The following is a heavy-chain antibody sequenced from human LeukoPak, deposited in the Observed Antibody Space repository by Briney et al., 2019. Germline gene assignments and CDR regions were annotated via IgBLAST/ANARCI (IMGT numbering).Heavy chain of an antibody. CDR3: ARDKAESIAAAGIPDY. Sequence: PGGSLRLSCAASGFTFSSYSMNWVRQAPGKGLERVSSISSSSSYIYYADSVKGRFTISRDNAKNSLYLQMNSLRAEDTAVYYCARDKAESIAAAGIPDYWGQGTLVTVSS. V-gene: IGHV3-21*01. CDR1: GFTFSSYS. D-gene: IGHD6-13*01. J-gene: IGHJ4*02. CDR2: ISSSSSYI.